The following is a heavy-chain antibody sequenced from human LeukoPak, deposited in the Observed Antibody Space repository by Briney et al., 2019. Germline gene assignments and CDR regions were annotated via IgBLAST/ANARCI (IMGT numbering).Heavy chain of an antibody. D-gene: IGHD6-13*01. CDR2: IYHSGST. CDR1: GGSISSSNW. Sequence: SETLSLTCAVSGGSISSSNWWSWVRQPPGKALEWIGEIYHSGSTNYNPSLKSRVTISVDKSKNQFSLKLSSVTAADTAVYYRARKLGAGYSSSSFDYRGQGTLVTVSS. V-gene: IGHV4-4*02. CDR3: ARKLGAGYSSSSFDY. J-gene: IGHJ4*02.